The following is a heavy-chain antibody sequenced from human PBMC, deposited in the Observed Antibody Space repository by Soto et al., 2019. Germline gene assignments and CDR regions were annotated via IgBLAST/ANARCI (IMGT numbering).Heavy chain of an antibody. Sequence: ASVKVSCKASGYSFTGYFMHWVRQAPGQGLEWMGWINPNSGDTNYAQKFQGRVTMTRDMSISTAYMELRRLTSDDTAVYYCASVRTYYDRSGLLDYWVQGTTVSGSS. CDR1: GYSFTGYF. J-gene: IGHJ4*02. D-gene: IGHD3-22*01. CDR2: INPNSGDT. V-gene: IGHV1-2*02. CDR3: ASVRTYYDRSGLLDY.